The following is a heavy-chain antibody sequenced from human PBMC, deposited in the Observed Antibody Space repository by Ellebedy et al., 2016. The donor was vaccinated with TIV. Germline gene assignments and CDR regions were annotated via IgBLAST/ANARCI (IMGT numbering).Heavy chain of an antibody. D-gene: IGHD6-13*01. Sequence: SLKISCAASGFTFDDYAMHWVRQAPGKGLEWVSGISWNSGSIGYADSVKGRFTISRDNAKNTLYLEMTSLRAEDTAVYYCARGSDRSSWYLNWFDPWGQGTLVTVSS. CDR1: GFTFDDYA. CDR2: ISWNSGSI. J-gene: IGHJ5*02. V-gene: IGHV3-9*01. CDR3: ARGSDRSSWYLNWFDP.